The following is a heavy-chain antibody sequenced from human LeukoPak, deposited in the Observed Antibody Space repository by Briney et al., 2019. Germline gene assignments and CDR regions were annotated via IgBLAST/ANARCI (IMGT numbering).Heavy chain of an antibody. Sequence: GGSLRLSCAASGFTVSSNYMSWVRQAPGKGLEWVSVIYSGGSTYYADSVKGRFTISRDNSKNTLYLQMNSLRAEDTAVYYCAKGGVLWFGELLPHYYFDYWGQGTLVTVSS. CDR2: IYSGGST. CDR3: AKGGVLWFGELLPHYYFDY. D-gene: IGHD3-10*01. J-gene: IGHJ4*02. CDR1: GFTVSSNY. V-gene: IGHV3-53*05.